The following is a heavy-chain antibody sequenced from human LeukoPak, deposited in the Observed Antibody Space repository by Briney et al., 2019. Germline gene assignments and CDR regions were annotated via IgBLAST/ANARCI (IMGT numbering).Heavy chain of an antibody. CDR1: GFTFSSCE. Sequence: PGGSLRLSCAASGFTFSSCEMNWVRQAPGKGLEWVSYISSSGSPIYYADSVKGRFTISRDNSKNTLYLQMNSLRAEDTAVYYCAKKGGWGSSFYYYYMDVWGKGTTVTVSS. V-gene: IGHV3-48*03. CDR3: AKKGGWGSSFYYYYMDV. D-gene: IGHD6-19*01. J-gene: IGHJ6*03. CDR2: ISSSGSPI.